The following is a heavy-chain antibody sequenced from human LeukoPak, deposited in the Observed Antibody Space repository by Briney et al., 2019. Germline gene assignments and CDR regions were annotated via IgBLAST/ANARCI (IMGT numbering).Heavy chain of an antibody. CDR1: GFTVSSNY. D-gene: IGHD4-17*01. J-gene: IGHJ3*02. CDR2: IYSGGST. CDR3: ARFYGDYAQAFDI. Sequence: GGSLRLSCAASGFTVSSNYMSWVRQAPGKGLEWVSVIYSGGSTYYADSVKGRFTISRDNSKNTLYLQVNSLRAEDTAVYYCARFYGDYAQAFDIWGQGTMVTVSS. V-gene: IGHV3-53*01.